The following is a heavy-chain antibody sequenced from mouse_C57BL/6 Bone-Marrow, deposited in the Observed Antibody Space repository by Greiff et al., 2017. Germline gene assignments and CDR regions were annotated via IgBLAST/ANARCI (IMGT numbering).Heavy chain of an antibody. Sequence: QVQLQQPGAELVQPGASVKLSCKASGYTFTSYWMQWVKQRPGQGLEWIGEIDPSDSYTNYNQKFKGKATLTVDTSSSTAYMQLSSLTSEDSAVYYCAPNWDLDYWGQGTTLTVSS. J-gene: IGHJ2*01. CDR2: IDPSDSYT. D-gene: IGHD4-1*01. CDR3: APNWDLDY. V-gene: IGHV1-50*01. CDR1: GYTFTSYW.